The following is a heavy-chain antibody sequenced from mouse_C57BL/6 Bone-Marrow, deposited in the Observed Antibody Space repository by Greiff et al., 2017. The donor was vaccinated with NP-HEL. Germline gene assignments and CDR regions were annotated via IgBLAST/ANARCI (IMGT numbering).Heavy chain of an antibody. J-gene: IGHJ4*01. CDR1: GYTFTSYW. Sequence: QVQLQQPGAELVKPGASVKLSCKASGYTFTSYWMHWVKQRPGQGLEWIGMIHPNSGSTNYNEKFKSKATLTVDKSSSTAYMQLSSLTSEDSAIYFCARLYDYDGDYYAMDYWGQGTSVTVSS. D-gene: IGHD2-4*01. V-gene: IGHV1-64*01. CDR3: ARLYDYDGDYYAMDY. CDR2: IHPNSGST.